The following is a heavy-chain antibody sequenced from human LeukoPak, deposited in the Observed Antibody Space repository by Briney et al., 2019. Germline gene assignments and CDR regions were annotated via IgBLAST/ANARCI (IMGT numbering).Heavy chain of an antibody. J-gene: IGHJ4*02. Sequence: GASVKVSCKASGYNFISYGFSWVRQAPGQGLEWMGRINPHSGGTDHAQKFQGRVTMTRDTSISTAYMELSRLRSDDTAVYYCARDMDSGPDFFDYWGLGTLVTVSS. CDR1: GYNFISYG. V-gene: IGHV1-2*06. D-gene: IGHD1-26*01. CDR3: ARDMDSGPDFFDY. CDR2: INPHSGGT.